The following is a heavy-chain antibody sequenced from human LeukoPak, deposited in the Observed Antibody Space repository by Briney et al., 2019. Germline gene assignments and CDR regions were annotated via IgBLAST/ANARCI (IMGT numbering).Heavy chain of an antibody. Sequence: PSETLSLTCAVDGGSFSGYYWSWIRQPPGKGLEWLGEINHSGSTNYNPSLKSRVTISVDTSKNQFSLKLSSVTAADTAVYYCARGGGREKVHPRNGFDPWGQGTLVTVSS. D-gene: IGHD2-21*01. J-gene: IGHJ5*02. CDR2: INHSGST. CDR1: GGSFSGYY. CDR3: ARGGGREKVHPRNGFDP. V-gene: IGHV4-34*01.